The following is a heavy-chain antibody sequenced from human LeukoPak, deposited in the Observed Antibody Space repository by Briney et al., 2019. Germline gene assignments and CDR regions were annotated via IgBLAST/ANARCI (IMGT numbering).Heavy chain of an antibody. J-gene: IGHJ5*02. V-gene: IGHV3-33*01. CDR1: GFTFSSYG. D-gene: IGHD1-26*01. Sequence: PGRSLRLSCAASGFTFSSYGIHWVRQAPGKGLEWVAVIWYDGSNKYYADSVKGRFTISRDNSKNTLYLQMNSLRAEDTAVYYCARDSEPFTEYTNSGSYSSWFDPWGQGTLVTVSP. CDR2: IWYDGSNK. CDR3: ARDSEPFTEYTNSGSYSSWFDP.